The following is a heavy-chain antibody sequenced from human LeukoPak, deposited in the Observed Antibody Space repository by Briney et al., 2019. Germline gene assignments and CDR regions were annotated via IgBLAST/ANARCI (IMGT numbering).Heavy chain of an antibody. CDR2: IYYSGST. J-gene: IGHJ5*02. CDR3: ARGQPEEQWLVVGNWFDP. CDR1: GGSISSYY. V-gene: IGHV4-59*01. D-gene: IGHD6-19*01. Sequence: SETLSLTCTVSGGSISSYYWSWIRQPPGKGLEWIGYIYYSGSTNYNPSLKSRVTISVDTSKNQFSLKLSSVTAADTAVYYCARGQPEEQWLVVGNWFDPWGQGNLVTVSS.